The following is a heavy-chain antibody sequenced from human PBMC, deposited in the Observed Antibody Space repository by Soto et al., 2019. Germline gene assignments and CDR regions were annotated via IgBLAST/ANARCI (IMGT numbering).Heavy chain of an antibody. CDR1: GDSVSSNSGA. V-gene: IGHV6-1*01. D-gene: IGHD3-10*01. CDR3: AGVTWLRGMDV. CDR2: TYYRSRWSF. J-gene: IGHJ6*02. Sequence: SQTLSLTCVISGDSVSSNSGAWNWIRQSPSRDLEWLGRTYYRSRWSFDYALSVKSRLTIDPDTSKNQFSLHLDSLTPEDTAVYYCAGVTWLRGMDVWGQGTPVTVSS.